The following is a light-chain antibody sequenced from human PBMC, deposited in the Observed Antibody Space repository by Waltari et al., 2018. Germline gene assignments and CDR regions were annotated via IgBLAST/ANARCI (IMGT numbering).Light chain of an antibody. Sequence: DIVMTQSPDSLGVSLGERATLNCKSSQIVIHTNNKDYLAWYQQKPGQPPKLLIYWASTREFGVPDRFSGSGSGTSFTLTISSLQAEDVAVYYCQQYYSTPNTFGQGTKLEIK. CDR2: WAS. CDR1: QIVIHTNNKDY. CDR3: QQYYSTPNT. J-gene: IGKJ2*01. V-gene: IGKV4-1*01.